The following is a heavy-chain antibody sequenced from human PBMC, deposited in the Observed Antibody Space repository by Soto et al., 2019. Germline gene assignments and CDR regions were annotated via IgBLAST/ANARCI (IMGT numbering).Heavy chain of an antibody. CDR1: GFTFSSYA. D-gene: IGHD6-6*01. V-gene: IGHV3-23*01. CDR3: ARGSSCGENDAFDI. Sequence: GGSLRLSCAASGFTFSSYAMSCVRQAPGKGLGWVSAISGSGGSTYYADSVKGRFNISRGNSKNTLYLQMNSVRAEDTAVYYCARGSSCGENDAFDIWGQGTMVTVSS. J-gene: IGHJ3*02. CDR2: ISGSGGST.